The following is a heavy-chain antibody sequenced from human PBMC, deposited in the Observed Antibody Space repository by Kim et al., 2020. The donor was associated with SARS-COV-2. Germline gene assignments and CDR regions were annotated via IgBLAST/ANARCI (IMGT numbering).Heavy chain of an antibody. V-gene: IGHV1-24*01. CDR3: ATDLRQWGEYFDY. Sequence: ASVKVSCKLSGYSLSDLAIHWVRQAPGQGLEWMGGFDPVKHERVYSQKFQDRVTMTDDTSTQTAYLELANLRPEDTAIYFCATDLRQWGEYFDYWGQGTLLTVSS. CDR1: GYSLSDLA. CDR2: FDPVKHER. D-gene: IGHD1-26*01. J-gene: IGHJ4*02.